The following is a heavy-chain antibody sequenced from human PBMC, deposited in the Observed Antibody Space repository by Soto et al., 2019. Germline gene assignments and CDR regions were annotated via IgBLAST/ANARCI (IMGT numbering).Heavy chain of an antibody. J-gene: IGHJ5*02. D-gene: IGHD2-15*01. V-gene: IGHV3-23*01. CDR1: GFTFSNYG. Sequence: EVQLLESGGDLVQPGGSLRLSCAASGFTFSNYGMTWVRQAPGKGLEWVSSIRNTIDDTYYADSVEGRFTISRDNSMNTLYLQMNDRRAEDTAMYYCVKKFDDRLTPFWSDTWGQGTLVTVS. CDR2: IRNTIDDT. CDR3: VKKFDDRLTPFWSDT.